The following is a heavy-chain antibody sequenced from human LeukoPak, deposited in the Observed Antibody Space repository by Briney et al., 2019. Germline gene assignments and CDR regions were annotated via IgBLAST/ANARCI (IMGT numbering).Heavy chain of an antibody. D-gene: IGHD2-15*01. Sequence: GSVKVSCKASGYTFTSYGISWVRQAPGQGLEWMGWISAYNGNTNYAQKLQGRVTMTTDTSTSTAYMELRSLRSDDTAVYYCARVRGYSQHDAFDIWGQGTMVTVSS. V-gene: IGHV1-18*01. CDR2: ISAYNGNT. CDR3: ARVRGYSQHDAFDI. CDR1: GYTFTSYG. J-gene: IGHJ3*02.